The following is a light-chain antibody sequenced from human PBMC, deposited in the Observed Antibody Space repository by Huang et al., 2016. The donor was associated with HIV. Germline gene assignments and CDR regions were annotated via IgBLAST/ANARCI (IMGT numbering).Light chain of an antibody. CDR2: GST. Sequence: IVMTQTPATLSVSPGGRATLSCRASHSVSTNLAWYQQKPGQTPRLIIYGSTTRATGVPARFSGSGSGTDFTLTINSLQSEDFGIYYCQQYNNWHLTFGGGTKV. CDR3: QQYNNWHLT. J-gene: IGKJ4*01. V-gene: IGKV3-15*01. CDR1: HSVSTN.